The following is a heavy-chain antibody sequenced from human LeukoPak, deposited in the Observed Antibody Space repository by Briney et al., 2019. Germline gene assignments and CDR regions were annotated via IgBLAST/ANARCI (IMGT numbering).Heavy chain of an antibody. CDR3: ARNVRDSKRWVYYYYYYMDV. CDR2: INPSGGST. V-gene: IGHV1-46*01. D-gene: IGHD3-22*01. J-gene: IGHJ6*03. CDR1: GYTFTSYD. Sequence: GASVKVSCKASGYTFTSYDISWVRQAPGQGLEWMGIINPSGGSTSYAQKFQGRVTMTRDTSTSTVYMELSSLRSEDTAVYYCARNVRDSKRWVYYYYYYMDVWGKGTTVTVSS.